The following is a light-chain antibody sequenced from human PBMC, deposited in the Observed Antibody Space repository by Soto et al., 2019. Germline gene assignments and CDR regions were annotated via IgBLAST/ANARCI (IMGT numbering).Light chain of an antibody. Sequence: QSVLTQPPSASGSPGQSVTISCTGTSSDVGGYNYVSWYQQHPGKAPKLMIYEVTKRPSAVPDRLSGSKSGNTASLTVSGLQAEDEADYYCSSYAGSNILFGGGTKLTVL. J-gene: IGLJ2*01. CDR2: EVT. CDR1: SSDVGGYNY. CDR3: SSYAGSNIL. V-gene: IGLV2-8*01.